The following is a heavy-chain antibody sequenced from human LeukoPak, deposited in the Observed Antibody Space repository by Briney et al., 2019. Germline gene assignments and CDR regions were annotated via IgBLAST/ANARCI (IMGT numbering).Heavy chain of an antibody. CDR2: ISSISSTI. J-gene: IGHJ3*02. CDR1: GFTFNGYG. D-gene: IGHD6-19*01. V-gene: IGHV3-48*01. CDR3: ARGRLSIAVTTILCAFDI. Sequence: AGSLRLSCTASGFTFNGYGMNWVRQAPGKGLEWDSYISSISSTIYYSDSVKGRFTISRDSSKNTLYLQMNSLRAEDTAVYYCARGRLSIAVTTILCAFDIWGQGTMVTVSS.